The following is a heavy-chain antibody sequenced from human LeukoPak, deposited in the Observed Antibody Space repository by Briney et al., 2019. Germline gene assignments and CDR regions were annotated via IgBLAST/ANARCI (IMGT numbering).Heavy chain of an antibody. CDR2: IHYSGSP. Sequence: SETLSLTCTVSGGSFSSGAYYWSWIRQLPGKGLEWIGYIHYSGSPYYNPSLKSRVSISGDTSKNQFSLTLSSVTVADTAVYYCAREGDCSSTSCYGGFDYWGQGTLVTVSS. V-gene: IGHV4-31*03. CDR3: AREGDCSSTSCYGGFDY. D-gene: IGHD2-2*01. J-gene: IGHJ4*02. CDR1: GGSFSSGAYY.